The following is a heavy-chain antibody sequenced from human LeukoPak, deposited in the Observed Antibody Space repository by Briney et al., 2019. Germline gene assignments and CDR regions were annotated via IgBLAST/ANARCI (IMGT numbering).Heavy chain of an antibody. J-gene: IGHJ4*02. D-gene: IGHD1-26*01. CDR2: ISGSSNYI. CDR3: ARDAYGSSVDY. CDR1: GFTFSSYT. V-gene: IGHV3-21*01. Sequence: PGGSLRLSCAASGFTFSSYTMNWVPQAPGKGLEWVSSISGSSNYIYYADSVKGRFTISRDNAKNSLYLQMNSLRAEDTAVYYCARDAYGSSVDYWGQGPLVTVSS.